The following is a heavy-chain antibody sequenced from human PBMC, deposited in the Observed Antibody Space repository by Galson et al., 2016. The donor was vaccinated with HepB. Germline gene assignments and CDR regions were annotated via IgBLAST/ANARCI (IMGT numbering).Heavy chain of an antibody. J-gene: IGHJ6*02. CDR2: IWYDGNNK. CDR3: AKGLAYCSGTSCLGYSDSPGGGMDV. Sequence: SLRLSCAASGFAFSTFGMHWVRQAPGKGLEWVAVIWYDGNNKYYLNSVKGRFTISRDNSKNMLYLQPNSLRVEGTAVYYCAKGLAYCSGTSCLGYSDSPGGGMDVWGQGTTVTVSS. V-gene: IGHV3-33*06. CDR1: GFAFSTFG. D-gene: IGHD2-2*01.